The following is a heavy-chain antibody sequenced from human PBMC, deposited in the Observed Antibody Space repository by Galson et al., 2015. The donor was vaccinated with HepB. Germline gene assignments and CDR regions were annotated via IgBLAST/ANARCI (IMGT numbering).Heavy chain of an antibody. CDR2: IIPIFGTA. Sequence: VKVSCKASGGTFSSYAISWVRQAPGQGLEWMGGIIPIFGTANYAQKFQGRVTITADKSTSTAYMELSSLRSEDTAVYYCARGITRHCSTMIVVIIRSDAFDIWGQGTMVTVSS. J-gene: IGHJ3*02. CDR3: ARGITRHCSTMIVVIIRSDAFDI. D-gene: IGHD3-22*01. CDR1: GGTFSSYA. V-gene: IGHV1-69*13.